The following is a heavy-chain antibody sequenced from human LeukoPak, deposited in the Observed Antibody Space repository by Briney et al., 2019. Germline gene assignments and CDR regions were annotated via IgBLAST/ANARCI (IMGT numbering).Heavy chain of an antibody. CDR2: ISRYSSTI. Sequence: GGSLRLSCAASGFTFSTYSMNWVRQAPGKGLEWVSYISRYSSTIYYADSVKGRFTISRDNAKNSLYLRMNSLRDEDTAVYYCARDGGYCSGGGCYYNYAMDVWGQGTTVTVSS. CDR3: ARDGGYCSGGGCYYNYAMDV. V-gene: IGHV3-48*02. D-gene: IGHD2-15*01. J-gene: IGHJ6*02. CDR1: GFTFSTYS.